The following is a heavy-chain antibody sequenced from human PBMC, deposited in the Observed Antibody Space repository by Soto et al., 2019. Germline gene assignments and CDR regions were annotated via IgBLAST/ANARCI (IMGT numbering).Heavy chain of an antibody. CDR3: AGRYYDILTGYQNWFDP. J-gene: IGHJ5*02. CDR2: ISSSSSYI. Sequence: LRLSCAASGFTFSSYSMNWVRQAPGKGLEWVSSISSSSSYIYYADSVKGRFTISRDNAKNSLYLQMNSLRAEDTAVYYCAGRYYDILTGYQNWFDPWGQGTLVTVSS. V-gene: IGHV3-21*01. CDR1: GFTFSSYS. D-gene: IGHD3-9*01.